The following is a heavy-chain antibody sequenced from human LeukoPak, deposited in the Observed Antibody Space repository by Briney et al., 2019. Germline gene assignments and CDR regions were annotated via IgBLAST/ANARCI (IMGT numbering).Heavy chain of an antibody. CDR3: AIVQGDYYDILTVYSPVGFQH. CDR1: GFTFSDYY. CDR2: ISSSGSTI. J-gene: IGHJ1*01. V-gene: IGHV3-11*01. D-gene: IGHD3-9*01. Sequence: PGGSLRLSCAASGFTFSDYYMSWIRQAPGKGLEWVSYISSSGSTIYYADSVKGRFTISRDNAKNSLYLQMNSLRAEDTAVYFCAIVQGDYYDILTVYSPVGFQHWGQGTLVTVSS.